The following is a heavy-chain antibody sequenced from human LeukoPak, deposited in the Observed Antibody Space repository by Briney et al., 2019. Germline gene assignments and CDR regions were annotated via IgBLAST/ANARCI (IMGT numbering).Heavy chain of an antibody. V-gene: IGHV3-74*01. CDR2: INSDGSTT. Sequence: GGSLRLSCAASGFTFSSYWMHGVRQAPGKGLVWVSRINSDGSTTNYADSVKGRFTISRDNAENTLYLQMNSLRVEDTAVYYCTRRVSATRWFDPWGQGTLVTVSS. D-gene: IGHD2-15*01. CDR3: TRRVSATRWFDP. CDR1: GFTFSSYW. J-gene: IGHJ5*02.